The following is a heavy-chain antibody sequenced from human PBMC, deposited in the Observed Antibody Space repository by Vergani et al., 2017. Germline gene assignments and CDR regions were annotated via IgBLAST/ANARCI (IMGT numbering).Heavy chain of an antibody. CDR3: ARSTGTTSTYYYYYMDV. Sequence: QVLLVQSGAEVKKPGASVRVSCKTSGYTFTNYYIHWVRQAPGQGLEWMGRIIPIFGTTSYAQKFQGRVTMTRDTSISTAYMELSRLRSDDTAVYYCARSTGTTSTYYYYYMDVWGKGTTVTVSS. V-gene: IGHV1-2*02. J-gene: IGHJ6*03. CDR1: GYTFTNYY. CDR2: IIPIFGTT. D-gene: IGHD1-1*01.